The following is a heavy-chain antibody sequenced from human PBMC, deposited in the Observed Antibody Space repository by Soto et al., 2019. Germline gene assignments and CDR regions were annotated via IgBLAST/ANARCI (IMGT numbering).Heavy chain of an antibody. Sequence: QVQLVQSGAEVKKPGASVKVSCETSGYIFTDFFVHWIRQAPGQGLEWLGWINPNDGDTEYAEKFLGRVFMTRDTSTNTAFMEMTGLTSNDTAVYYCGRVPAPGRPVTTYYSGQGSLV. D-gene: IGHD4-17*01. CDR2: INPNDGDT. CDR1: GYIFTDFF. J-gene: IGHJ4*02. V-gene: IGHV1-2*02. CDR3: GRVPAPGRPVTTYY.